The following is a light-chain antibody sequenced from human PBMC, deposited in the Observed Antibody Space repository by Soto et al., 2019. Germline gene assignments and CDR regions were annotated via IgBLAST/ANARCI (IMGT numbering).Light chain of an antibody. CDR3: QQSYSTPPVT. CDR1: QSISSY. CDR2: AAS. V-gene: IGKV1-39*01. Sequence: DIQMTQSPSSLSASVGDRVTITCRASQSISSYLNWYQQKPGKAPKLLIYAASSLQSGVLSRFSGSGSGTDFTLTISSLQPEDFTTYYCQQSYSTPPVTFDQGPKVDIK. J-gene: IGKJ1*01.